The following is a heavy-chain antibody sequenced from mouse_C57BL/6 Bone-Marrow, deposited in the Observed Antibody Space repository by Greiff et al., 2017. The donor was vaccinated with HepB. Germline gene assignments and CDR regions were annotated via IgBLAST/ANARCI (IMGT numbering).Heavy chain of an antibody. J-gene: IGHJ3*02. CDR2: IYPRSGNT. V-gene: IGHV1-81*01. D-gene: IGHD1-1*01. Sequence: QAQLQQSGAELARPGASVKLSCRASGNTFPSYGLSGGKQRTGQGLEWIGEIYPRSGNTYYNEKFKGKATLTADKSSSTAYMELRSLTSEDSAVYFCARLDTTVVAWGQGTLVTVSA. CDR1: GNTFPSYG. CDR3: ARLDTTVVA.